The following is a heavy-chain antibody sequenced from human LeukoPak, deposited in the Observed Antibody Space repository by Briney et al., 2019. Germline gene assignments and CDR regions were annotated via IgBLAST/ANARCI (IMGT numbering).Heavy chain of an antibody. V-gene: IGHV4-34*01. D-gene: IGHD1-1*01. CDR3: ARDLYNWNDGGYYYYYMDV. CDR2: INHSGST. CDR1: GFTFSSYS. J-gene: IGHJ6*03. Sequence: PWGSLRLSCAASGFTFSSYSMNWVRQAPGKGLEWIGEINHSGSTNYNPSLKSRVTISVDTSKNQFSLKLSSVTAADTAVYYCARDLYNWNDGGYYYYYMDVWGKGTTVTISS.